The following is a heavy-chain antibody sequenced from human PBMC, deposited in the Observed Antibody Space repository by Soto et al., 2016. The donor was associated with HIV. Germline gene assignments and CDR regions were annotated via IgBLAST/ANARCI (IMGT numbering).Heavy chain of an antibody. CDR2: IYSGGNT. J-gene: IGHJ4*02. Sequence: EVQLVESGGGLVQPGGSLRLSXAASGFTVSSNYMSWVRQAPGKGLEWVSVIYSGGNTYYADSVKGRFTISRDKSKNTLYLQMNSLRAEDTAVYYCARSGQYYYDSSGYPYYFDYWGQGTLVTVSS. V-gene: IGHV3-66*01. CDR1: GFTVSSNY. D-gene: IGHD3-22*01. CDR3: ARSGQYYYDSSGYPYYFDY.